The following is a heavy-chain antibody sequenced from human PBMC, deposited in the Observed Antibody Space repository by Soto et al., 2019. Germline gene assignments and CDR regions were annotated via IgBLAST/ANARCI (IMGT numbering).Heavy chain of an antibody. J-gene: IGHJ4*02. V-gene: IGHV4-34*01. Sequence: QVQLHQWGPGLLKPSENLSLTCAVYGGSFSGYYWTWIRPPPGTGLEWIGEINHSGSTNYNPSLKSRVTISVDTSKNQFSLKLTSVTAADTAVYYCARDKITGLFDYWGQGTLVTVSS. CDR3: ARDKITGLFDY. CDR2: INHSGST. D-gene: IGHD2-8*02. CDR1: GGSFSGYY.